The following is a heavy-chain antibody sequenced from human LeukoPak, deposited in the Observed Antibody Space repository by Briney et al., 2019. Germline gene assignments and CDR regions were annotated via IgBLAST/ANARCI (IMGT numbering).Heavy chain of an antibody. J-gene: IGHJ6*02. CDR2: IIPIFGTA. Sequence: GASVKVSCKASGGTFISYAISWVRQAPGQGLEWMGGIIPIFGTANYAQKFQGRVTITADESTSTAYMELSSLRSEDTAVYYCARDSVGAGLLWFGELLFHYYYYGMDVWGQGTTVTVSS. D-gene: IGHD3-10*01. V-gene: IGHV1-69*13. CDR3: ARDSVGAGLLWFGELLFHYYYYGMDV. CDR1: GGTFISYA.